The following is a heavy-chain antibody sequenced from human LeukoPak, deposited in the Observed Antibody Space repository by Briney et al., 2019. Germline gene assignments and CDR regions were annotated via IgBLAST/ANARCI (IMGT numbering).Heavy chain of an antibody. CDR3: ARDYGGNSPLR. D-gene: IGHD4-23*01. CDR2: INSDGSST. V-gene: IGHV3-74*01. CDR1: GFTFDDYA. J-gene: IGHJ4*02. Sequence: PGGSLRLSCAASGFTFDDYAMHWVRQAPGKGLVWVSRINSDGSSTSYADSVKGRFTISRDNAKNTLYLQMNSLRAEDTAVYYCARDYGGNSPLRWGQGTLVTVSS.